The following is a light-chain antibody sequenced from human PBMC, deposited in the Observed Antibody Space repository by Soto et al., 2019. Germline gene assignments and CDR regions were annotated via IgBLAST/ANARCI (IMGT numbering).Light chain of an antibody. CDR1: QNISSY. CDR3: QQRSNWPRT. CDR2: DVS. V-gene: IGKV3-11*01. Sequence: IVFTPSPATLSLSPGKRTTPSCRASQNISSYLIWYQQKPGQAPRLLIYDVSNRATGIPARFSGSGSGTDFTLTISSLEPEDFAVYYCQQRSNWPRTFGQGTKVDIK. J-gene: IGKJ1*01.